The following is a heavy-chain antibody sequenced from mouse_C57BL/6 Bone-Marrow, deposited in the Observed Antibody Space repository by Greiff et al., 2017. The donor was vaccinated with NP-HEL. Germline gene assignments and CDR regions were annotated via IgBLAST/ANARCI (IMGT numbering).Heavy chain of an antibody. D-gene: IGHD2-1*01. J-gene: IGHJ2*01. CDR2: INYDGSST. CDR3: ARLLFYFDD. V-gene: IGHV5-16*01. CDR1: GFTFSDYY. Sequence: EVHLVESEGGLVQPGSSMKLSCTASGFTFSDYYMAWVRQGPEKGLEWVANINYDGSSTYYLDSLKSRFILSRDNAKDIRYLQMSSLKSEDTATYYCARLLFYFDDWGQGTTLTVSS.